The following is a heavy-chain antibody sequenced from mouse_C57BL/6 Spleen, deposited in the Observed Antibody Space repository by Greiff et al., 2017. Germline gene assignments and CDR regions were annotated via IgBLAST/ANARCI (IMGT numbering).Heavy chain of an antibody. CDR2: ISSGSSTI. D-gene: IGHD1-1*01. CDR1: GFTFSDYG. CDR3: ASATTVVAPYAMDY. V-gene: IGHV5-17*01. Sequence: EVKVVESGGGLVKPGGSLKLSCAASGFTFSDYGMHWVRQAPGKGLEWVAYISSGSSTIYYADTVKGRFTISRDNAKNTLFLQMTSLRSEDTAMYYCASATTVVAPYAMDYWGQGTSVTVSS. J-gene: IGHJ4*01.